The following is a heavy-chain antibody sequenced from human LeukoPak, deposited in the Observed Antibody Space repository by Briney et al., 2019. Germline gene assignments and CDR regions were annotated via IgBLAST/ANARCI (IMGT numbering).Heavy chain of an antibody. J-gene: IGHJ6*02. V-gene: IGHV4-59*01. CDR2: IYYSVST. Sequence: SETLSLTCTVTGGSISSYYWSWIRQPPGKGLEWIGYIYYSVSTNYNPSLKSRVTISVDTSKNQFSLKLSSVTAADTAVYYCARLVAYCSDGSCHDSYYYYYGMDVWGQGTTVTVSS. CDR1: GGSISSYY. D-gene: IGHD2-15*01. CDR3: ARLVAYCSDGSCHDSYYYYYGMDV.